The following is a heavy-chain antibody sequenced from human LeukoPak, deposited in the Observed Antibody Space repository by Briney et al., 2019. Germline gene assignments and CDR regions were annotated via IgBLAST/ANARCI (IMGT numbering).Heavy chain of an antibody. CDR2: ISAYNGNT. CDR3: ARNFIAAAGEFDP. Sequence: ASVKVSCKASGYTFTSYDINWVRQAPGQGLEWMGWISAYNGNTNYAQKLQGRVTMTTDTSTSTVYMELRSLRSDDTAVYYCARNFIAAAGEFDPWGQGTLVTVSS. V-gene: IGHV1-18*01. J-gene: IGHJ5*02. CDR1: GYTFTSYD. D-gene: IGHD6-13*01.